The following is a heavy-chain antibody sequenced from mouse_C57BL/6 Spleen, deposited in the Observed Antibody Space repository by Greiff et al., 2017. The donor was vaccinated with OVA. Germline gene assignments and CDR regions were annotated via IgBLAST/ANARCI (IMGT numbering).Heavy chain of an antibody. Sequence: EVQLQQSGPELVKPGASVKISCKASGYTFTDYYMNWVKQSPGKSLEWIGAINPNNGGTSYNQKFTGKATMTVDKSSSTAYMELRSLTSEDAAVYYCARAGAGYYFDDWGQGTTLTVSS. CDR2: INPNNGGT. J-gene: IGHJ2*01. V-gene: IGHV1-26*01. CDR1: GYTFTDYY. CDR3: ARAGAGYYFDD.